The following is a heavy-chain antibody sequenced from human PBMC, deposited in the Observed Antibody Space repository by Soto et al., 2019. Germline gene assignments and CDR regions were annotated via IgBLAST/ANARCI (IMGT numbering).Heavy chain of an antibody. D-gene: IGHD3-10*01. Sequence: EVQLVESGGGLVQPGRSLRLSCAASGFMFDDYAMHWVRQAPGKGLEWVSGISWNSGSIGYADSVKGRFTISRDNAKNSLYLQMNSLRTEDTALYYGAKDIREGWSGEFRGSDYWGQGTLVTVSS. CDR3: AKDIREGWSGEFRGSDY. V-gene: IGHV3-9*01. CDR2: ISWNSGSI. CDR1: GFMFDDYA. J-gene: IGHJ4*02.